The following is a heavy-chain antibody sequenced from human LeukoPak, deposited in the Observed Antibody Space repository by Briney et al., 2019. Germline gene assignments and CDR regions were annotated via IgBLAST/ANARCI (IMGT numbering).Heavy chain of an antibody. J-gene: IGHJ4*02. D-gene: IGHD6-19*01. Sequence: HPGGSLRLSCAASGFTFDDYAMHWVRQAPGKGLEWVSGISWNSGSIGYADSVKGRFTISRDNAKNSLYLQMNSLRAEDTALYYCAKDLLFRRIAVAGTADYWGQGTLVTVSS. V-gene: IGHV3-9*01. CDR3: AKDLLFRRIAVAGTADY. CDR2: ISWNSGSI. CDR1: GFTFDDYA.